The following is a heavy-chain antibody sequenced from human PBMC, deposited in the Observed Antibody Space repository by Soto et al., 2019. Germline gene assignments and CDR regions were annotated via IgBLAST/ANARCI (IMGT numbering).Heavy chain of an antibody. CDR1: GDTFSSHT. V-gene: IGHV1-69*08. Sequence: QVQLVQSGAEVKRPGSSVKVSCKASGDTFSSHTIIAWVRQAPGQGLEWMGRVIPTLDILDYAQRFQDRVTITADTSTSTAYPELTSLTSEDTAIYYCARDEGGYNFGSDYGLDVWGQGTTVTVSS. CDR2: VIPTLDIL. D-gene: IGHD5-18*01. J-gene: IGHJ6*02. CDR3: ARDEGGYNFGSDYGLDV.